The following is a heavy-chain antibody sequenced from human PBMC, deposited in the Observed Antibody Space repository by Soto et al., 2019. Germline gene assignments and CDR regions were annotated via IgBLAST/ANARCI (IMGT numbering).Heavy chain of an antibody. D-gene: IGHD6-19*01. CDR1: GFSLANYP. CDR2: TSPRGETL. J-gene: IGHJ4*02. V-gene: IGHV3-48*02. CDR3: AKGHHTNVGWPYYCDS. Sequence: HPGGSLRLSCVASGFSLANYPMNWVRQTPGKGLEWISYTSPRGETLYYAESVEGRFTISRDNGRNSLFLQMNSLRDEDTALYFFAKGHHTNVGWPYYCDSWGQGVPVTV.